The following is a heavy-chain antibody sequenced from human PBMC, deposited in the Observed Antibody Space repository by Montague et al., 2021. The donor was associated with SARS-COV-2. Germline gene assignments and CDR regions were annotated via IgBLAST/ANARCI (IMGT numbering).Heavy chain of an antibody. CDR3: ARQPPGSFQRSGIHTLYWYSDL. CDR1: SGSISPSDTHY. CDR2: VYYSGIT. Sequence: SETLSLTCVVSSGSISPSDTHYWGWIRQAPGKGLGWIGNVYYSGITYYSPSLKSRVSISVDKSKNQFSLNLTSVTAEDTAVYYCARQPPGSFQRSGIHTLYWYSDLWGRGTLVTVSS. J-gene: IGHJ2*01. V-gene: IGHV4-39*01. D-gene: IGHD3-3*01.